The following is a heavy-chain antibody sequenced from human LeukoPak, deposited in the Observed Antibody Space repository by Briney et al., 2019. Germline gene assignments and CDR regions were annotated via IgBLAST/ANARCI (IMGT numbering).Heavy chain of an antibody. V-gene: IGHV3-33*01. D-gene: IGHD1-26*01. J-gene: IGHJ4*02. Sequence: GESLKISCAASGFTFISYGMHGVRRAPGKGLEWVAVIWYDGSNKYYADSVKGRFTISRDNSKNTLYLQMNSLRAEDTAVYYCARDDGSYGVDYWGQGTLVTVSS. CDR1: GFTFISYG. CDR2: IWYDGSNK. CDR3: ARDDGSYGVDY.